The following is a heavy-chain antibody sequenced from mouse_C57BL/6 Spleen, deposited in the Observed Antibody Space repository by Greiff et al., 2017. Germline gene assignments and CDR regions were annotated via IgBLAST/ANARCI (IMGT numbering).Heavy chain of an antibody. CDR1: GFTFSDYG. V-gene: IGHV5-17*01. Sequence: DVQLQESGGGLVKPGGSLKLSCAASGFTFSDYGMHWVRQAPEKGLEWVAYISSGSSTIYYADTVEGRFTISRDNAKNTLFLQMTSLRSEDTAMYYCARRGTTVVATSYWYFDVWGTGTTVTVSS. D-gene: IGHD1-1*01. J-gene: IGHJ1*03. CDR3: ARRGTTVVATSYWYFDV. CDR2: ISSGSSTI.